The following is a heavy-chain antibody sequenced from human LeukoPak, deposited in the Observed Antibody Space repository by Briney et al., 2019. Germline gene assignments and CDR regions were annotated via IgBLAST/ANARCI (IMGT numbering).Heavy chain of an antibody. J-gene: IGHJ4*02. V-gene: IGHV4-39*01. D-gene: IGHD2-2*01. Sequence: SETLSLTCTVSGGSISSSSHYWGWIRQPPGRGLEWIGSMYYSGGTYYNPSLKSRVTISIDTSKNQFSLKLNSVTAADAAVYYCARLVRYCSTNSCYPFHYWGQGTLVTVSS. CDR2: MYYSGGT. CDR1: GGSISSSSHY. CDR3: ARLVRYCSTNSCYPFHY.